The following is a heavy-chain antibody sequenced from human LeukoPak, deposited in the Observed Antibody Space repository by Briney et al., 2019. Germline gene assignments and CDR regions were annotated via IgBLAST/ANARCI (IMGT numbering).Heavy chain of an antibody. Sequence: SETLSLTCTVSGGSISSGGYYWSWIRQHPGTGLAWIGYIYYSGSTYYNPSLKSRVTISVDTSKNQFSLKLSSVTAADTAVYYCARVKTYYDFWSGYYMYYFDYWGQGTLVTVSS. CDR3: ARVKTYYDFWSGYYMYYFDY. J-gene: IGHJ4*02. D-gene: IGHD3-3*01. CDR2: IYYSGST. CDR1: GGSISSGGYY. V-gene: IGHV4-31*03.